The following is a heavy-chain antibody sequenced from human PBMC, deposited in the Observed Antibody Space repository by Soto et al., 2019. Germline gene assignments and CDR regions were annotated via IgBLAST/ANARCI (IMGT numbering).Heavy chain of an antibody. CDR3: ARGGGYDSFDY. CDR2: ISHLENT. D-gene: IGHD5-12*01. CDR1: GASISYGGFS. V-gene: IGHV4-30-2*06. J-gene: IGHJ4*02. Sequence: QLQLQESGSGVVKTSETLSLTCTVSGASISYGGFSWSWIRQSPGKGLEWIGYISHLENTYLHPSFKSRLTMSIDSTRNQFSLKLSSVTAADMAVYYCARGGGYDSFDYLGQGVLVTVSS.